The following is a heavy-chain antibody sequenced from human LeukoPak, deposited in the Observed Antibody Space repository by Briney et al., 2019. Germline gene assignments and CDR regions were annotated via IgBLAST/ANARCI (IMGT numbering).Heavy chain of an antibody. CDR2: ISGSGGST. D-gene: IGHD3-22*01. Sequence: GGSLRLSCAASGFTFSSYGMSWVRQAPGKGLEWVSAISGSGGSTYYADSVKGRFTISRDNSKNSLYLQMNSLRAEDTAVYYCARDSGYYSPYFDYWGQGTLVTVSS. CDR3: ARDSGYYSPYFDY. J-gene: IGHJ4*02. V-gene: IGHV3-23*01. CDR1: GFTFSSYG.